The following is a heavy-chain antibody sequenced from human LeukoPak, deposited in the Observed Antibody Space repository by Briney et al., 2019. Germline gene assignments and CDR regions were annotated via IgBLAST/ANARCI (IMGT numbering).Heavy chain of an antibody. CDR1: GFTFSSYE. Sequence: GGSLRLSCAATGFTFSSYEMNWVRQAPGKGLEWVSYISSSGSTIYYADSVKGRFTISRDNAKNSLYLQMNSLRAEDTAVYYCAKDPTHFRVWDDYDNTRLNYWGQGTWSPSPQ. V-gene: IGHV3-48*03. CDR2: ISSSGSTI. J-gene: IGHJ4*02. CDR3: AKDPTHFRVWDDYDNTRLNY. D-gene: IGHD3-22*01.